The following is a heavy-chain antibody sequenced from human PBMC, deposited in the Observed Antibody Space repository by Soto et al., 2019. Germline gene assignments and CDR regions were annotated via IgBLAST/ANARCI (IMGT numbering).Heavy chain of an antibody. CDR3: VMVDNFVTPTPQDG. D-gene: IGHD3-16*02. CDR1: GYIFVNYG. V-gene: IGHV1-18*01. Sequence: QVQLVQSGDEVKKPGASVKVSCKASGYIFVNYGIAWVRQAPGQGLEWMGWISPYTGNTHSATKVQGRLTMTTDTSTRTAYMGLGSPTSDETAVYYCVMVDNFVTPTPQDGLGPGTTVTVSS. J-gene: IGHJ6*02. CDR2: ISPYTGNT.